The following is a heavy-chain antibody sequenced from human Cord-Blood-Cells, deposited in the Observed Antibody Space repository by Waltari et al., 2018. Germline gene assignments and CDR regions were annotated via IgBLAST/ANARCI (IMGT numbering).Heavy chain of an antibody. V-gene: IGHV3-30*02. Sequence: CAASGFTFSSYGWHWVRQASGKGLEWVAFIRYDGSNKYYADSVKGRFTISRDNSKNTLYLQMNSLRAEDTAVYYCAKAPNPGNWFDPWGQGTLVTVSS. CDR2: IRYDGSNK. CDR3: AKAPNPGNWFDP. J-gene: IGHJ5*02. CDR1: GFTFSSYG.